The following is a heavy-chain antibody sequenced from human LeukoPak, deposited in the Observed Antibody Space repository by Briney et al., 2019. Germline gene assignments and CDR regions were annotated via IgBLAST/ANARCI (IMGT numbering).Heavy chain of an antibody. CDR2: ISWNSGSV. Sequence: PGRSLRLSCVASGFTFDDYAMHWVRQAPGRGLEWVSGISWNSGSVGYADSVRGRFTISRDNAKNSLYLQMNSLRAEDTALYYCAKASSSSWYLAYYFDYWGQGTLVTVSS. D-gene: IGHD6-13*01. J-gene: IGHJ4*02. CDR3: AKASSSSWYLAYYFDY. V-gene: IGHV3-9*01. CDR1: GFTFDDYA.